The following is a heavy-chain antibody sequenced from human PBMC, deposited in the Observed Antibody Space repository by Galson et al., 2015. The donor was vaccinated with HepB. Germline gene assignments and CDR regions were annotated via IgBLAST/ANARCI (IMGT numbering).Heavy chain of an antibody. D-gene: IGHD2-2*01. J-gene: IGHJ3*01. CDR1: GNNFNNYW. CDR2: MHPGDSEI. CDR3: ARDPSPAPSAPGVFGV. Sequence: QSGAEVKKPGESLKISCKDLGNNFNNYWIGWVRQMPGKGLEWMGIMHPGDSEIRYSPSFQGQVTISADKSISTAYLQWSSLEASDTGMYFCARDPSPAPSAPGVFGVWGQGTMVTVSS. V-gene: IGHV5-51*01.